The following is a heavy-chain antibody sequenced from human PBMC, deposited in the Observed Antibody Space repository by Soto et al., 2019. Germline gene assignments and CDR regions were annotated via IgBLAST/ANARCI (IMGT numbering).Heavy chain of an antibody. V-gene: IGHV1-69*06. Sequence: QVQLVQSGAEVKKPGSSVKVSCKASGGTFSSYAISWVRQAPGQGLEWMGGIIPIFGTAIYAQKFQGRVTITADKSTGTAYMELSSLRSEDTAVYSCARESWSGQLVGYYYYYGMDVWGQGTTVTVSS. J-gene: IGHJ6*02. CDR3: ARESWSGQLVGYYYYYGMDV. CDR1: GGTFSSYA. CDR2: IIPIFGTA. D-gene: IGHD6-6*01.